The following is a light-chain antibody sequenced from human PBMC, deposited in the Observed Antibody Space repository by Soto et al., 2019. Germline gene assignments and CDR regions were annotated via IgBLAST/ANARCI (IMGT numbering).Light chain of an antibody. CDR2: EVS. CDR1: SSDVGVYNY. V-gene: IGLV2-8*01. J-gene: IGLJ7*01. Sequence: QSALTQPPSASGSPGQSVTISCTGTSSDVGVYNYVSWYQEHPGKAPKLIIYEVSKRPSGVPDRFSGSKSGNTASLTVSGLQAEDEATYYCSSYAGSNNLFVFGTGTQLTVL. CDR3: SSYAGSNNLFV.